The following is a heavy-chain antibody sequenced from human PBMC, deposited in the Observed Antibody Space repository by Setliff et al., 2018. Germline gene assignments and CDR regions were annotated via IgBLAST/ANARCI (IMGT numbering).Heavy chain of an antibody. CDR1: EFAFSSSW. D-gene: IGHD2-2*01. J-gene: IGHJ4*02. CDR2: VSHSGST. Sequence: PGGSLRLSCAVSEFAFSSSWMTWVRQPPGKGLEWLGEVSHSGSTNYNPSLKSRVTMSVDTSKNQFSLKLNSVTAADTAVYYFRLAHCSNNCEEALDYWSQGTLVTVSS. V-gene: IGHV4-34*01. CDR3: RLAHCSNNCEEALDY.